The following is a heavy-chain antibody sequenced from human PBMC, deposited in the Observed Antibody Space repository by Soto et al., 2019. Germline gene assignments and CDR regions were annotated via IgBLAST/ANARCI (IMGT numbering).Heavy chain of an antibody. CDR3: VKGYWKGDV. CDR1: GFTFSTYA. CDR2: ISGSGGSI. Sequence: EVQLLESGGGLVQPGGSLRLSCAASGFTFSTYAMNWVRQAPGNGLEWVSAISGSGGSIHYAAAVKARFTISRDNSMNTLYLQMNRLRGEDTAVYNCVKGYWKGDVWGQGTTVTVSS. V-gene: IGHV3-23*01. J-gene: IGHJ6*02. D-gene: IGHD1-1*01.